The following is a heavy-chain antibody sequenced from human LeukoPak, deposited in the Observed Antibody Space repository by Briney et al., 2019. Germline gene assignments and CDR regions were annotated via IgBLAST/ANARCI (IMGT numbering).Heavy chain of an antibody. Sequence: ASVKVSCKASGYTFTNYYMHWVRQAPGQGFEWMGLINPGGGNTNYAQNFQGRVTMTRDTSTSTVYMELSSLRSEDTAIYYCARIRDGYNDAYDIWGQGTVVTVPS. CDR3: ARIRDGYNDAYDI. J-gene: IGHJ3*02. CDR2: INPGGGNT. V-gene: IGHV1-46*01. D-gene: IGHD5-24*01. CDR1: GYTFTNYY.